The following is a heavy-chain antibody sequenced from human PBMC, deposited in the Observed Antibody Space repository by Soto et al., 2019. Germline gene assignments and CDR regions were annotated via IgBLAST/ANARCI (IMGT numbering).Heavy chain of an antibody. Sequence: QVQLVQSGAEVKKPGASVKVSCKASGYTFTSYGISWVRQAPGQGLEWMGWISAYNGNTNYAQKLQGRVTMTTDTSRSTAYMALRSLSSDDTAVYYCARTNLRYFDWCDYWGQGTLVTVSS. D-gene: IGHD3-9*01. J-gene: IGHJ4*02. CDR2: ISAYNGNT. CDR1: GYTFTSYG. V-gene: IGHV1-18*01. CDR3: ARTNLRYFDWCDY.